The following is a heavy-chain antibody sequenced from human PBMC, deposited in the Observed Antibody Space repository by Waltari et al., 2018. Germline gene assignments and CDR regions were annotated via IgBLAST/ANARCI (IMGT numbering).Heavy chain of an antibody. CDR2: IYHSGST. CDR1: GYSISSGYY. V-gene: IGHV4-38-2*01. D-gene: IGHD3-3*01. CDR3: ARGRGGFWSGYSDY. Sequence: QVQLQESGPGLVKPSETLSLTCAVSGYSISSGYYWGWIRPPPGKGLEWIGSIYHSGSTYYNPSLKSRVTISVDTSKNQFSLKLSSVTAADTAVYYCARGRGGFWSGYSDYWGQGTLVTVSS. J-gene: IGHJ4*02.